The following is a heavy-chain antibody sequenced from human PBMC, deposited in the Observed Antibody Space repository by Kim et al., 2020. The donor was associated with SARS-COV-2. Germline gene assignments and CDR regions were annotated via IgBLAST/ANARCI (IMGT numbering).Heavy chain of an antibody. CDR3: AIDAFSRGDS. J-gene: IGHJ4*02. V-gene: IGHV3-7*01. Sequence: HKSDVGSVKGRFTISRDNAKNSLYLQMNSLRFEGTALYYCAIDAFSRGDSWGQGALVTVSS. CDR2: HK. D-gene: IGHD3-3*02.